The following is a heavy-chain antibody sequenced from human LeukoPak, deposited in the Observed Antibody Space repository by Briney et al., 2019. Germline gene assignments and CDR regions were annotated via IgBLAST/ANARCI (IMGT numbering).Heavy chain of an antibody. Sequence: GGSLRLSCAASGFTVSSSYMSWVRQAPGQGLEWVSLIYSGGSTYYADSVKGRFTISRDNAKNSLYLQMNSLRAEDTAVYYCARDPSYGGNSDYWGQGTLVTVSS. CDR3: ARDPSYGGNSDY. V-gene: IGHV3-53*01. CDR2: IYSGGST. CDR1: GFTVSSSY. D-gene: IGHD5-18*01. J-gene: IGHJ4*02.